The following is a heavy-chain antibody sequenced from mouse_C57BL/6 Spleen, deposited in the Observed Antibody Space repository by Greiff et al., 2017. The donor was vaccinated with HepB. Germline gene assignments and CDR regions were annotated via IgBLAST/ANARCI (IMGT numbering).Heavy chain of an antibody. V-gene: IGHV1-59*01. CDR2: IDPSDSYT. CDR3: ARQLRLLDAMDY. CDR1: GYTFTSYW. J-gene: IGHJ4*01. D-gene: IGHD3-2*02. Sequence: QVQLQQPGAELVRPGTSVKLSCKASGYTFTSYWMHWVKQRPGQGLEWIGVIDPSDSYTNYNQKFKGKATLTVDTSSSTAYMQLSSLTSEDSAVYYCARQLRLLDAMDYWGQGTSVTVSS.